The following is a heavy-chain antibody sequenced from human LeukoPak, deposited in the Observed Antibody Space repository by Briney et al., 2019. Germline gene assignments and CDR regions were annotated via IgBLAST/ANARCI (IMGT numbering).Heavy chain of an antibody. D-gene: IGHD6-19*01. V-gene: IGHV3-7*01. CDR3: ARFRRVSVVAVAGIRVGFDY. Sequence: QAGGSLRLSCAASGFTFSSYWMSWVRQAPGKGLEWVANIKRDGSEKYYVDSVKGRFTISRDNAKNSLYLQMNSLRAEDTAVYYCARFRRVSVVAVAGIRVGFDYWGQGTLVTVSS. CDR2: IKRDGSEK. CDR1: GFTFSSYW. J-gene: IGHJ4*02.